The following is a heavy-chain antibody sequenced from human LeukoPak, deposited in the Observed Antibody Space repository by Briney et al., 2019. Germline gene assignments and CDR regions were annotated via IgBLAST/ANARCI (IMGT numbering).Heavy chain of an antibody. Sequence: SETLSLTCTVSGGSISSSSYYWGWIRQPPGKGLDWIGSIYYSGSTYYNPSLKIRVTISVNTSKNQFSLKLSSVTAADTAVYYCARHPWGSAAFDIWGQGTMVTVSS. CDR3: ARHPWGSAAFDI. CDR1: GGSISSSSYY. CDR2: IYYSGST. J-gene: IGHJ3*02. V-gene: IGHV4-39*01. D-gene: IGHD1-26*01.